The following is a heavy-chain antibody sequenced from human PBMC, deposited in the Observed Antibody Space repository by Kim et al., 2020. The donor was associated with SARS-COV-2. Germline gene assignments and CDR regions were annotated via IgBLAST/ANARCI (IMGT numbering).Heavy chain of an antibody. CDR1: GGSISSGSYY. V-gene: IGHV4-61*02. Sequence: SETLSLTCTVSGGSISSGSYYWSWIRQPAGKGLEWIGRIYTSGSTNYNPSLKSRVTISVDTSKNQFSLKLSSVTAADTAVYYCARDSPYYYGSGSYWLGWYFDHWGRGTLVTVSS. D-gene: IGHD3-10*01. J-gene: IGHJ2*01. CDR2: IYTSGST. CDR3: ARDSPYYYGSGSYWLGWYFDH.